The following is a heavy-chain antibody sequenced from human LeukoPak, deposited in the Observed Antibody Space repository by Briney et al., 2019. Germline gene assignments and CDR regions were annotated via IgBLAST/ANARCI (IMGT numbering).Heavy chain of an antibody. CDR2: INHSGST. Sequence: SETLSLTCAVYGESFSGYYWSWIRQPLGKGLDWIGEINHSGSTNYNPSLKSRVTISVDTSKHQFSLNLSSVTAADTAVYYCARSLLESVAGPFDYWGQGTLVTVSS. D-gene: IGHD6-19*01. J-gene: IGHJ4*02. CDR3: ARSLLESVAGPFDY. CDR1: GESFSGYY. V-gene: IGHV4-34*01.